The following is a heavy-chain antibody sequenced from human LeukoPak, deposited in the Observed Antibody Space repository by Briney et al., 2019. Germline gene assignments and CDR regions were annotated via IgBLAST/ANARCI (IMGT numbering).Heavy chain of an antibody. Sequence: LWASVKVSCKASGYTFTSYGISWVRQAPGQGLEWMGWISAYNGNTNYAQKLQGRVTMTTDTSTSTAYMELRSLRSDDTAVYYCARENEYSAGSVSPGNYWGQGTLVTVSS. CDR3: ARENEYSAGSVSPGNY. D-gene: IGHD2/OR15-2a*01. J-gene: IGHJ4*02. CDR2: ISAYNGNT. V-gene: IGHV1-18*01. CDR1: GYTFTSYG.